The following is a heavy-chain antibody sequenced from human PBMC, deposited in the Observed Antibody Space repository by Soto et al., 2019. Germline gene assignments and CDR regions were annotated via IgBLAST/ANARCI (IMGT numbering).Heavy chain of an antibody. D-gene: IGHD4-4*01. Sequence: SETLSLTCTVSGGSISSGGYYWSWIRQHPGKGLEWIGYIYYSGSTYYNPSLKSRVTISVDTSKNQFSLELSSVTAADTAVYYCARGAVTTMNYYYYYGMDVWGQGTTVTVSS. CDR3: ARGAVTTMNYYYYYGMDV. CDR2: IYYSGST. J-gene: IGHJ6*02. CDR1: GGSISSGGYY. V-gene: IGHV4-31*03.